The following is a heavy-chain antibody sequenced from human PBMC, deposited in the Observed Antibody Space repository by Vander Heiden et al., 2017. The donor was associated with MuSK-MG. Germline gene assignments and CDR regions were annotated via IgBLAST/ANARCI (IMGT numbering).Heavy chain of an antibody. V-gene: IGHV1-69*10. CDR2: IIPILGIA. J-gene: IGHJ3*02. Sequence: QVQLVQSGAEVKKPGSSVKVSCKASGGTFGSYAFSWVRQAPGQGLEWMGGIIPILGIANYAQKFQGRVTITADKSTSTAYMELSSLRSEDTAVYYCARGRCSGSPIPNSYAFDIWGQGTMVTVSS. CDR1: GGTFGSYA. D-gene: IGHD1-26*01. CDR3: ARGRCSGSPIPNSYAFDI.